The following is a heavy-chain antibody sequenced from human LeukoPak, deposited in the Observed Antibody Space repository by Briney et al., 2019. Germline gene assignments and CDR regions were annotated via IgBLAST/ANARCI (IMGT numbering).Heavy chain of an antibody. CDR1: GYSISSGYY. D-gene: IGHD3-10*01. J-gene: IGHJ4*02. CDR2: IYHSGST. Sequence: SETLSLTCAVSGYSISSGYYWGWIRQPPGKGLEWIGSIYHSGSTYYNPSLKSRVTISVDTSKNQFSLKLSSVTAADTAVYYCARPSYFYGSGTDYWGQGTLVTVSS. V-gene: IGHV4-38-2*01. CDR3: ARPSYFYGSGTDY.